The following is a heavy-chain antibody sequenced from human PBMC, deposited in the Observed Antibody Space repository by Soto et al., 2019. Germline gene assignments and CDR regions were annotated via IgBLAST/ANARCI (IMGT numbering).Heavy chain of an antibody. CDR1: GFSFSSYN. Sequence: QVQLVESGGGVVQPGRSLRLSCAASGFSFSSYNMHWVRQAPGKGLEWVTFIWRDGNSQSHADSVEGRFTVSRDNSKKTLYLQMDSLRGEDTAVYYCARDSWGPEVWGQGTTVTVSS. CDR2: IWRDGNSQ. J-gene: IGHJ6*02. D-gene: IGHD7-27*01. CDR3: ARDSWGPEV. V-gene: IGHV3-33*01.